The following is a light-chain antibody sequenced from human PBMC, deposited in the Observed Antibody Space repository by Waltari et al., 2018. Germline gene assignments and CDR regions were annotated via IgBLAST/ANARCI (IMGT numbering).Light chain of an antibody. Sequence: QSALTQPASVSGSPGQSITLSCTGTSSDIGSSILVSWYQQHPGKAPRLMIYDVNRRPSGVSDRFSGSKSGNTASLTISRLQAEDEADYYCSSYAASTTFFGGGTKVTVL. CDR1: SSDIGSSIL. CDR2: DVN. V-gene: IGLV2-23*02. CDR3: SSYAASTTF. J-gene: IGLJ2*01.